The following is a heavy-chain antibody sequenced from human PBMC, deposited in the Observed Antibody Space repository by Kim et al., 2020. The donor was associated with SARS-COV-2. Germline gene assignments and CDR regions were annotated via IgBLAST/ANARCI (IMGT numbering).Heavy chain of an antibody. CDR1: GGSISSSSYY. V-gene: IGHV4-39*01. CDR3: ARHEIGIVVVPAAILVGYNWFDP. J-gene: IGHJ5*02. D-gene: IGHD2-2*02. CDR2: IYYSGST. Sequence: SETLSLTCTVSGGSISSSSYYWGWIRQPPGKGLEWIGSIYYSGSTYYNPSLKSRVTISVDTSKNQFSLKLSSVTAADTAVYYCARHEIGIVVVPAAILVGYNWFDPWGQGTLVTVSS.